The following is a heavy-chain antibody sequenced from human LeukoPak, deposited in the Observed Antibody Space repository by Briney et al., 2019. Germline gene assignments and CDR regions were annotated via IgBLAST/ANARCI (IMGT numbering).Heavy chain of an antibody. CDR1: GFTFSSYA. CDR2: ISYDGSNK. J-gene: IGHJ4*02. V-gene: IGHV3-30-3*01. CDR3: AREPSLDHLIDY. Sequence: AGGSLRLSCAASGFTFSSYAMHWVRQAPGKGLEWVAVISYDGSNKYYADPVKGRFTISRDNSKNTLYLQMNSLRAEDTAVYYCAREPSLDHLIDYWGQGTLVTVSS.